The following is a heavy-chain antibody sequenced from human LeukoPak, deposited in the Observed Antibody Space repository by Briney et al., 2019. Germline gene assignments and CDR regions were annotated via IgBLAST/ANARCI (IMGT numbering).Heavy chain of an antibody. Sequence: ASVKVSCKASGGTFSSYAISWVRQAPGQGLEWMGGIIPIFGTADYAQKFQGRVTITTDESTSTAYMELSSLRSEDTAVYYCASSYYDFWSGYYHWYFDLWGRGTLVTVSS. CDR2: IIPIFGTA. CDR3: ASSYYDFWSGYYHWYFDL. V-gene: IGHV1-69*05. CDR1: GGTFSSYA. D-gene: IGHD3-3*01. J-gene: IGHJ2*01.